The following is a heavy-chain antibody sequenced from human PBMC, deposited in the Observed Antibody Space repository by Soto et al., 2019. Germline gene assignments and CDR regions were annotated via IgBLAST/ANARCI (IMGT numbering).Heavy chain of an antibody. V-gene: IGHV4-61*01. CDR1: GVPVRSGRDN. D-gene: IGHD4-17*01. J-gene: IGHJ6*02. CDR3: ARDPTVTTSWYGMDV. Sequence: PSETLSLPYTVSGVPVRSGRDNLSWIRQPPGKGLEWIGYIYYSGSTNYTPSLKSRVTISVDTSKNQFSLKLSSVTAADTAVYYCARDPTVTTSWYGMDVWGQGTTVTIS. CDR2: IYYSGST.